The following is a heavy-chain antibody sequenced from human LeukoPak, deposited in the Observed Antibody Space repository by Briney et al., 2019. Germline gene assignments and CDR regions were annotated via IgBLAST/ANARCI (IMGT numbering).Heavy chain of an antibody. J-gene: IGHJ4*02. CDR2: ISGSGGST. CDR1: GFTFSNYA. V-gene: IGHV3-23*01. Sequence: GGSLRLSCAASGFTFSNYAMSWVRQAPGKGLEWVSVISGSGGSTYYADSVKGRFTISRDNSKNTLYLQMDSLRAEDTALYYCAKDPAVAGTATYLDYWGQGTLVTVSS. CDR3: AKDPAVAGTATYLDY. D-gene: IGHD6-19*01.